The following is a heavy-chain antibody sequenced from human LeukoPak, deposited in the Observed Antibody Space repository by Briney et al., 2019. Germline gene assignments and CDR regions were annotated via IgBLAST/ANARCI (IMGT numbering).Heavy chain of an antibody. V-gene: IGHV3-48*04. CDR1: GFTFSSYS. Sequence: GGSLRLSCAASGFTFSSYSMNWVRQAPGKGLEWVSYISSSSSTIYYADSVKGRFTISRDNAKNSLYLQMNSLRAEDTAVYYCARDHTPFYGSGRGYYFDYWGQGTLVTVSS. CDR3: ARDHTPFYGSGRGYYFDY. CDR2: ISSSSSTI. D-gene: IGHD3-10*01. J-gene: IGHJ4*02.